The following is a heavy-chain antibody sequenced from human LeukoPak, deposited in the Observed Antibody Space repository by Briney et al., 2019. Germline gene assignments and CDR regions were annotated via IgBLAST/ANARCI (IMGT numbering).Heavy chain of an antibody. CDR1: GFTFSSYS. CDR2: ISTSSGTI. V-gene: IGHV3-48*01. CDR3: AREPLDY. J-gene: IGHJ4*02. Sequence: GGSLRLSCAASGFTFSSYSMNWVRQAPGKGLEWVSYISTSSGTIYYADSVKGRFTISRDNAKNSLYLQMNSLRAEDMAVYYCAREPLDYWGQGTLVTVSS.